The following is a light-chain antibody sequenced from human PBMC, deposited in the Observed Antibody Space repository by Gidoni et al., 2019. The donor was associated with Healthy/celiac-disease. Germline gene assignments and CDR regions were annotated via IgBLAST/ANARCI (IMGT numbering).Light chain of an antibody. J-gene: IGKJ2*01. CDR3: QQDNNWPPGST. CDR2: GAS. V-gene: IGKV3-15*01. CDR1: QSVNSN. Sequence: EIVMTQSPATLSVSPGERATLSCRASQSVNSNLAWYQQKPGQAPRLLIYGASTRATGIPARFSGSGSGTEFTLTISSLQSEDFAVYYCQQDNNWPPGSTFGQGTKLEIK.